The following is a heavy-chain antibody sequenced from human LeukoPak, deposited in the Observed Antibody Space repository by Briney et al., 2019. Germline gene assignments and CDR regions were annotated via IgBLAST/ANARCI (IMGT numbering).Heavy chain of an antibody. V-gene: IGHV3-49*03. CDR2: IRSKAYGGTT. CDR3: TKAGLDFWSGYYTGIADY. CDR1: GFTFGDYA. D-gene: IGHD3-3*01. Sequence: GRSLRLSCTASGFTFGDYAMSWFRQAPGKGLEWVGFIRSKAYGGTTEYAAPVKGRFTISRDDSKSIAYLQMNSLKTEDTAVYYCTKAGLDFWSGYYTGIADYWGQGTLVTVSS. J-gene: IGHJ4*02.